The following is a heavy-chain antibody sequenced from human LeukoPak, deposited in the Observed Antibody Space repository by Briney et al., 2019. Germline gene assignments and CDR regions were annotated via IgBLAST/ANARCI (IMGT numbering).Heavy chain of an antibody. D-gene: IGHD5-18*01. CDR2: INPNSGGT. Sequence: GASVKVSCKASGYTFTSYGISWVRQAPGQGLDWMGRINPNSGGTNYAQKFQGRVTMTRDTSISTAYMELSRLRSDDTAVYYCARDPEGVAWIQLWSLDYWGQGTLVTVSS. CDR3: ARDPEGVAWIQLWSLDY. CDR1: GYTFTSYG. J-gene: IGHJ4*02. V-gene: IGHV1-2*06.